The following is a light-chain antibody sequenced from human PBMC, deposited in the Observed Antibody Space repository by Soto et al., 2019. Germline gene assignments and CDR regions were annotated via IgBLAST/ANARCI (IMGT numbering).Light chain of an antibody. Sequence: DIQMTQSPSSLSASVGDRVTITCRASQRISSYLNWYQQKPGKAPKLLIYAASSLQSGVPSRFSGSASGTYFTLTISSLQPEDFATYYCQQSYSTPKTFGQGTKLEIK. CDR3: QQSYSTPKT. J-gene: IGKJ2*01. V-gene: IGKV1-39*01. CDR1: QRISSY. CDR2: AAS.